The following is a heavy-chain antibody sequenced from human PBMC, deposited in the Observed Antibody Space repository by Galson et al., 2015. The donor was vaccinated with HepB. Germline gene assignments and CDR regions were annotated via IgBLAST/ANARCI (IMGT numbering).Heavy chain of an antibody. CDR1: GFTFSSYG. V-gene: IGHV3-30*03. CDR3: ARIGVHDFYFYYYMDV. CDR2: ISYDGNDQ. J-gene: IGHJ6*03. D-gene: IGHD3-3*01. Sequence: SLRLSCATSGFTFSSYGIHWVRQAPGKGLEWVAVISYDGNDQYYADFVEGRFTISKDNSKNTLYLQMNSLRPEDTAVYYCARIGVHDFYFYYYMDVWGKGTTVTVSS.